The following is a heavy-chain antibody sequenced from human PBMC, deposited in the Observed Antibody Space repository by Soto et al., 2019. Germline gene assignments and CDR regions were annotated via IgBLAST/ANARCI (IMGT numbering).Heavy chain of an antibody. V-gene: IGHV3-21*06. D-gene: IGHD1-20*01. Sequence: ESGGGLVKPGGSLRLSCVVSGFAFSNYNMNWVRQAPGKALEWVSSISSRNTYIYYADSVRGRFTISRDNAKSSLYLLMDSLRAEDTAVYYCASGITLDYWGQGTLVTVSS. CDR3: ASGITLDY. J-gene: IGHJ4*02. CDR2: ISSRNTYI. CDR1: GFAFSNYN.